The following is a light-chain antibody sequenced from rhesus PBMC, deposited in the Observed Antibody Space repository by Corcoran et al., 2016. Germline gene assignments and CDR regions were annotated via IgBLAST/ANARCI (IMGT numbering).Light chain of an antibody. CDR1: QSISSW. J-gene: IGKJ1*01. CDR2: KAF. Sequence: DIQMTQSPSSLSASVGDTVTITFRASQSISSWLAWYQQKPGTAPKLRIYKAFTVHSGVPSRFSGSGSVTDFTLTISRLKSEDFAAYNCQQDSSSPWTFSQGTKVEI. CDR3: QQDSSSPWT. V-gene: IGKV1-22*01.